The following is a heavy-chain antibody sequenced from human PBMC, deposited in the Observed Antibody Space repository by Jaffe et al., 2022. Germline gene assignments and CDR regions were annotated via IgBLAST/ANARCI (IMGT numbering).Heavy chain of an antibody. V-gene: IGHV1-3*01. Sequence: QVQLVQSGAEVKKPGASVKVSCKASGYTFTSYAMHWVRQAPGQRLEWMGWINAGNGNTKYSQKFQGRVTITRDTSASTAYMELSSLRSEDTAVYYCARNLEYQYNWNPLFFDYWGQGTLVTVSS. CDR3: ARNLEYQYNWNPLFFDY. J-gene: IGHJ4*02. D-gene: IGHD1-20*01. CDR2: INAGNGNT. CDR1: GYTFTSYA.